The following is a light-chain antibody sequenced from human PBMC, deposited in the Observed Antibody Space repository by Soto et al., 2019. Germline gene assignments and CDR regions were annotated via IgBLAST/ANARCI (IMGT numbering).Light chain of an antibody. V-gene: IGKV1-5*03. CDR3: QQYNYWPRT. CDR1: QSISTW. J-gene: IGKJ1*01. Sequence: DIQMTQSPSTLSTSVGDRVTITCRASQSISTWLAWYQQKPGKAPKLLIYKASSLRSGVPSRFSGSGSGTEFTLTISSLQPDDFATYYCQQYNYWPRTFGQGTKVDIK. CDR2: KAS.